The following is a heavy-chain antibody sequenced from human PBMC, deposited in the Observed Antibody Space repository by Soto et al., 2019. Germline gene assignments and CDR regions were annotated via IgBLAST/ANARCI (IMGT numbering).Heavy chain of an antibody. D-gene: IGHD2-21*02. CDR1: GGSISSEYFH. J-gene: IGHJ6*02. V-gene: IGHV4-30-4*08. CDR2: IHYTGSI. CDR3: AREDDGGDRDYYGLDV. Sequence: QVQLQQSGPGLVEPSQTLSLTCAVSGGSISSEYFHWTWIRQSPGKGLEWIGYIHYTGSIMYNPSLTSRLTMAVDTTNTQFSLQLTSVTAADTAVYFCAREDDGGDRDYYGLDVWGQGTTVTVSS.